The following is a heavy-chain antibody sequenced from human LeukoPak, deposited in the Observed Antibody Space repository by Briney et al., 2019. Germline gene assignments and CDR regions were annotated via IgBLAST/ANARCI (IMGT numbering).Heavy chain of an antibody. Sequence: ASVKVSCKASGYTFTSYDINWVRQATGQGLEWMGWMNPNSGNTGYAQKFQGRVTMTRNTSISTAYMELSSLRAEDTAVYYCAKDKRDGYAYYFDYWGQGTLVTVSS. CDR3: AKDKRDGYAYYFDY. D-gene: IGHD5-24*01. CDR1: GYTFTSYD. CDR2: MNPNSGNT. V-gene: IGHV1-8*01. J-gene: IGHJ4*02.